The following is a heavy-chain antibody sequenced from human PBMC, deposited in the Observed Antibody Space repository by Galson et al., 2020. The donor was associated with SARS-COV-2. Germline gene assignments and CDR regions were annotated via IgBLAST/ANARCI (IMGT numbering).Heavy chain of an antibody. V-gene: IGHV3-7*04. CDR2: IKPDGSEK. CDR3: ARGGLTVFDY. Sequence: GGSLRLSCAASGFAFRAYWMSWVRQAPGKGLEWVANIKPDGSEKNYVDSVKGRFTISRDNAKNLVYLQMNSLRSEDTAVYYCARGGLTVFDYWGQGTLVTVSS. D-gene: IGHD3-10*01. J-gene: IGHJ4*02. CDR1: GFAFRAYW.